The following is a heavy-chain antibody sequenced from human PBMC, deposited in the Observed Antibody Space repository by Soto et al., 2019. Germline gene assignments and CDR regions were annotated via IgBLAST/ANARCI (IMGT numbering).Heavy chain of an antibody. D-gene: IGHD6-19*01. CDR1: GFTFSSYA. CDR2: ISGSGGST. Sequence: GSLRLSCAASGFTFSSYAMSWVRQAPGKGLEWVSAISGSGGSTYYADSVKGRFTISRDNSKNTLYLQMNSLRAEDTAVYYCAKTRRSYSSGWPNYYFDYWGQGTLVTVSS. J-gene: IGHJ4*02. V-gene: IGHV3-23*01. CDR3: AKTRRSYSSGWPNYYFDY.